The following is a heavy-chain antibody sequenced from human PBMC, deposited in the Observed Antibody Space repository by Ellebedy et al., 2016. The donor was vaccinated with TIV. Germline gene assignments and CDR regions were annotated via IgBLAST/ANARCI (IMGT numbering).Heavy chain of an antibody. V-gene: IGHV3-21*04. Sequence: GESLKISXAASGFTFSSYNMNWVRQAPGKGLEWVSCISSSSSYIYYADSVKGRFTISGDNAKNSRYLQMNSLRVEDTAIYYCARDLGGGAFDVWGQGTVVTVSS. CDR3: ARDLGGGAFDV. D-gene: IGHD1-26*01. J-gene: IGHJ3*01. CDR1: GFTFSSYN. CDR2: ISSSSSYI.